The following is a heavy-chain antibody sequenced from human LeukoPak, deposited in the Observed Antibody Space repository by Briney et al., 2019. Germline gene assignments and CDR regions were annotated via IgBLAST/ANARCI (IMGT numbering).Heavy chain of an antibody. CDR3: ASDNWFDP. V-gene: IGHV3-33*01. J-gene: IGHJ5*02. Sequence: GGSLRLSCAASGFTFSSYGMHWVRQAPGKGLEWVAVIWYDGSKKDYADSVKGRLTISRDNSKNTLYLQMNSLRAEDTAAYYCASDNWFDPWGQGTLVTVSS. CDR2: IWYDGSKK. CDR1: GFTFSSYG.